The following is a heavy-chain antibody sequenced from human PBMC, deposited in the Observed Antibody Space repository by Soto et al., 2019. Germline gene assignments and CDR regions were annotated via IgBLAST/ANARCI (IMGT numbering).Heavy chain of an antibody. CDR3: AKDVGGGSTYYYYGMDV. Sequence: GGSLRLSCAASGFTFDDYAMHWVRQAPGKGLEWVSGISWNSGSIGYADSVKGRFTISRDNAKNSLYLQMNSLRAEDTALYYCAKDVGGGSTYYYYGMDVWGQGTTVTVSS. J-gene: IGHJ6*02. CDR2: ISWNSGSI. V-gene: IGHV3-9*01. D-gene: IGHD1-26*01. CDR1: GFTFDDYA.